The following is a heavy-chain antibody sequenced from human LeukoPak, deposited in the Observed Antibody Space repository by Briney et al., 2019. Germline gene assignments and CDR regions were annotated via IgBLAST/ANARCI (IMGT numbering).Heavy chain of an antibody. CDR2: IYHSGST. J-gene: IGHJ4*02. CDR1: GYSISSGYY. D-gene: IGHD3-22*01. Sequence: SETLSLTCAVSGYSISSGYYWGWIRQPPGKGLEWIGSIYHSGSTYYNPSLKSRVTISEDTSKNQFSLKLSSVTAADTAVYYCASVDSSGYYYSNGPFDYWGQGTLVTVSS. V-gene: IGHV4-38-2*01. CDR3: ASVDSSGYYYSNGPFDY.